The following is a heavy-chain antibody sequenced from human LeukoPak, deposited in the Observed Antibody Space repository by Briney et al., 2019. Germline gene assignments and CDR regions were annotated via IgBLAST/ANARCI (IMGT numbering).Heavy chain of an antibody. V-gene: IGHV1-24*01. CDR2: FDPEDGNT. Sequence: GSVKVSCKVSGYTLSEFFMYWGRPAPREGRGWMGGFDPEDGNTIYEQKFQGRVTMTEDTSTNTAYLELSSLRSEDTAVYYCAGRQQLVKRPFDYWGQGTLVTASS. CDR1: GYTLSEFF. CDR3: AGRQQLVKRPFDY. D-gene: IGHD6-13*01. J-gene: IGHJ4*02.